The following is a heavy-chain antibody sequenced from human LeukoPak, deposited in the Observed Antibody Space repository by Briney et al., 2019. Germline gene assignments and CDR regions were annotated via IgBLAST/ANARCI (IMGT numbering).Heavy chain of an antibody. J-gene: IGHJ4*02. CDR1: GLTVSDGF. V-gene: IGHV3-53*01. CDR3: ARGPRGSYYGY. CDR2: IYNADTT. D-gene: IGHD3-16*01. Sequence: GGSLRLSCAVSGLTVSDGFMTWVRQAPGKGLQWVSVIYNADTTQYADSVKGRFTISRDNSKNMVYLQLNSLRDEDTAVYYCARGPRGSYYGYWGQGTLVTVSS.